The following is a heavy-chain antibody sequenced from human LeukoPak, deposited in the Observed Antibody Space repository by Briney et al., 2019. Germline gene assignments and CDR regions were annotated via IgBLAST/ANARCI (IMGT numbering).Heavy chain of an antibody. CDR2: ISIYNGNT. CDR1: GYTFTSYG. V-gene: IGHV1-18*01. CDR3: ARVMRIYYDSSGYSKNDI. D-gene: IGHD3-22*01. J-gene: IGHJ3*02. Sequence: ASVKVSCKASGYTFTSYGISWVRQAPGQGLEWMGWISIYNGNTNYAQKFQGRVTMTTDTSTSTAYMELRSLRSDDTAVYYCARVMRIYYDSSGYSKNDIWGQGTMVTVSS.